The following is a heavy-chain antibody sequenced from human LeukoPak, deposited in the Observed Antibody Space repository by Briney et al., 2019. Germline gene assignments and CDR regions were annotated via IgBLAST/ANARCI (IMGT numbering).Heavy chain of an antibody. D-gene: IGHD2/OR15-2a*01. CDR2: IHTGNGFT. CDR1: GYTFTNYA. J-gene: IGHJ4*02. CDR3: ARSEYDLQGSSARWPDY. Sequence: ASVKVSCKGSGYTFTNYAFHWVRQAPGQSLEWMGWIHTGNGFTRYPQKFQGRVTITRDTSASTAYMELSSLRSEDTAVYYCARSEYDLQGSSARWPDYWGQGALVTVSS. V-gene: IGHV1-3*04.